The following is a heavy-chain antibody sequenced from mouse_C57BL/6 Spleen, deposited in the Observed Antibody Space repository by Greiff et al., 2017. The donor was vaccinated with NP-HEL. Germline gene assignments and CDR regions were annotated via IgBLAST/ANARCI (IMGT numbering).Heavy chain of an antibody. CDR1: GYAFSSYW. Sequence: QVQLQQSGAELVKPGASVKISCKASGYAFSSYWMNWVKQRPGKGLEWIGQIYPGDGDTNYNGKFKGKATLTAGKSSSTAYMQLSSLTSEDSAVYFCARSPIMVSYIDYWGQGTTLTVSS. CDR3: ARSPIMVSYIDY. V-gene: IGHV1-80*01. CDR2: IYPGDGDT. D-gene: IGHD2-1*01. J-gene: IGHJ2*01.